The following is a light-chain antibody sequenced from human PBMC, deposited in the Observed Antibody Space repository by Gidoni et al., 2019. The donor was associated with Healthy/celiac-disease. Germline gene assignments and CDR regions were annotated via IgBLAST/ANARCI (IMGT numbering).Light chain of an antibody. J-gene: IGLJ2*01. CDR2: SNN. CDR3: AAWDDSLNGPHVV. V-gene: IGLV1-44*01. CDR1: SSNIGSNT. Sequence: QSVLTQPPSASGTPGQRVTISCSGSSSNIGSNTVNWYQQLPGTAPKLLIYSNNQRPSGVLDRFSGSKSGTSASLAISGLQSEDEADYYCAAWDDSLNGPHVVFGGGTKLTVL.